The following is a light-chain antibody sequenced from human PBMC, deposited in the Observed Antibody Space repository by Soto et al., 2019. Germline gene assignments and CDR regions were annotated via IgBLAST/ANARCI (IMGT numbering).Light chain of an antibody. CDR2: EVS. J-gene: IGLJ3*02. V-gene: IGLV2-8*01. Sequence: QCALTQPPSASGSRGQSVTISCTGTSSDVGGYNYVSWYQQHPGKAPKLMIYEVSKRPSGVPDRFSGSKSGNTASLTVSGLQPEDEADYYCSSYAGSNNLGVFGGGTQLTVL. CDR3: SSYAGSNNLGV. CDR1: SSDVGGYNY.